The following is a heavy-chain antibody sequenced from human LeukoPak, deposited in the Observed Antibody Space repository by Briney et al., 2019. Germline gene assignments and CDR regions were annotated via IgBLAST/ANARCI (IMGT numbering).Heavy chain of an antibody. D-gene: IGHD2-8*02. CDR3: VREESGGYFDY. J-gene: IGHJ4*02. CDR2: ITPSVDTT. Sequence: GASVKVSCKASGYTXTNYLLHGVRQAPGQGLEWVGRITPSVDTTNYAQKFRDRVTMTRDTSTSTVYMELSSLGSEDTAVYHCVREESGGYFDYWGQGTLVTVSS. CDR1: GYTXTNYL. V-gene: IGHV1-46*01.